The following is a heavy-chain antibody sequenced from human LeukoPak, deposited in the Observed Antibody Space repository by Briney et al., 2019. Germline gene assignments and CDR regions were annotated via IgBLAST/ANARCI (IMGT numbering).Heavy chain of an antibody. CDR1: GFTFDDYA. J-gene: IGHJ6*02. CDR2: ISWNSGSI. CDR3: AKGSQVTDYYYYGMDV. D-gene: IGHD2-21*02. Sequence: PGRSLRLSCAASGFTFDDYAMHWVRQAPGKGLEWVSGISWNSGSIGYADSVKGRFTISRDNAKNSPYLQMNSLRAEDTALYYCAKGSQVTDYYYYGMDVWGQGTTVTVSS. V-gene: IGHV3-9*01.